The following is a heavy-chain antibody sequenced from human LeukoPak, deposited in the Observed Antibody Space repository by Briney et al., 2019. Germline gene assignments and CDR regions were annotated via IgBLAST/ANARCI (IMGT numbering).Heavy chain of an antibody. V-gene: IGHV1-2*02. CDR1: GYTFTGYY. CDR3: AREGAATWVSFDI. J-gene: IGHJ3*02. CDR2: INPNSGGT. Sequence: ASAKVSCKASGYTFTGYYMHWVRQAPGQGLEWMGWINPNSGGTNYAQKFQGRVTMTRDTSISTAYMELSRLRSDDTAVYYCAREGAATWVSFDIWGQGTMVTVSS. D-gene: IGHD2-15*01.